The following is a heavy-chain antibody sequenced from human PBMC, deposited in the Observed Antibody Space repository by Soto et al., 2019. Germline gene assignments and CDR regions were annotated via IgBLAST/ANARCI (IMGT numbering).Heavy chain of an antibody. V-gene: IGHV1-18*04. Sequence: QVRLVQSGPEVKKPGASVKVSCEASGYTFTTYGITWVRQAPGQGLEWMGWISAYNGNTLYAQRLRGRVTMTTETAPSTAHMELRSLRSDDTAVYYCARGVSEAYRPIDYWGQGTLLTVSS. CDR1: GYTFTTYG. CDR3: ARGVSEAYRPIDY. CDR2: ISAYNGNT. J-gene: IGHJ4*02.